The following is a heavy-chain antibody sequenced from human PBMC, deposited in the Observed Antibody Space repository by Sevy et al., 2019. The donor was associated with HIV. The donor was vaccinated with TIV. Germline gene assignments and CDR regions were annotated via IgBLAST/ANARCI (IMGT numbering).Heavy chain of an antibody. V-gene: IGHV3-30*04. CDR1: GFIFSSNA. D-gene: IGHD6-13*01. CDR2: ISYDGSNK. CDR3: ARVPGAVIAAGPYHFDY. J-gene: IGHJ4*02. Sequence: GGSLRLSCAASGFIFSSNAMHWVRQAPGKGLEWVSVISYDGSNKEYADSVKGRFTISRDNAKNTLYLQMNSPRPADTAVYYCARVPGAVIAAGPYHFDYWGQGTLVTVSS.